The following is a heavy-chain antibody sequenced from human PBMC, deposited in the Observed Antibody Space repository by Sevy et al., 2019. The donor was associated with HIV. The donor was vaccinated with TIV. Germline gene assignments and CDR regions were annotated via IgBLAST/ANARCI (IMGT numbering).Heavy chain of an antibody. CDR2: IQFDGSSR. CDR1: GFTFSYSG. J-gene: IGHJ4*02. D-gene: IGHD2-8*02. CDR3: AKNTAAVGVGGFDY. V-gene: IGHV3-30*02. Sequence: GGSLRLSCAASGFTFSYSGMHWVRQAPGKGLEWVTFIQFDGSSRYYAESVKGRFIILRDNTKNTLYLQMNSLRRDDTAVYYCAKNTAAVGVGGFDYWGQGALVTVSS.